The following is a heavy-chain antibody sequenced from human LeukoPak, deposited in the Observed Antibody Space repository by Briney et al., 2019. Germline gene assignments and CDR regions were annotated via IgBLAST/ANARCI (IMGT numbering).Heavy chain of an antibody. J-gene: IGHJ6*02. V-gene: IGHV4-61*08. CDR3: ARHSYGDYYYYYYGMDV. D-gene: IGHD4-17*01. CDR2: IYYSGST. CDR1: GGSISSGGYY. Sequence: PSETLSLTCAVSGGSISSGGYYWSWIRQPPGKGLEWIGYIYYSGSTNYNPSLKSRVTISVDTSKNQFSLKLSSVTAADTAVYYCARHSYGDYYYYYYGMDVWGQGTTVTVSS.